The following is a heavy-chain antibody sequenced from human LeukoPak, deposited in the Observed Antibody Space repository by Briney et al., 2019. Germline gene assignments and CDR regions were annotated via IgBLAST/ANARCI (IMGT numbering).Heavy chain of an antibody. V-gene: IGHV3-33*01. J-gene: IGHJ4*02. CDR1: GFTFSSYG. CDR3: ARGYCSGGSCYSGRYYFDY. CDR2: IWYDGSNK. Sequence: PGGSLRLSCAASGFTFSSYGMHWVRQAPGKGLEWVAVIWYDGSNKYYADSVKGRFTISRDNSKNTLYLQMNSLRAEDTAVYYCARGYCSGGSCYSGRYYFDYWGQGTLVTVSS. D-gene: IGHD2-15*01.